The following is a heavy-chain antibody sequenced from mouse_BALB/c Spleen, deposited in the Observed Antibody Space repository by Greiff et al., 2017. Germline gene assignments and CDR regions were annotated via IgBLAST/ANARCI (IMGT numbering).Heavy chain of an antibody. D-gene: IGHD1-1*01. CDR2: ISSGGST. CDR1: GFTFSSYA. V-gene: IGHV5-6-5*01. Sequence: EVKVEESGGGLVKPGGSLKLSCAASGFTFSSYAMSWVRQTPEKRLEWVASISSGGSTYYPDSVKGRFTISRDNARNILYLQMSSLRSEDTAMYYCARPYGSSYRWYFDVWGAGTTVTVSS. CDR3: ARPYGSSYRWYFDV. J-gene: IGHJ1*01.